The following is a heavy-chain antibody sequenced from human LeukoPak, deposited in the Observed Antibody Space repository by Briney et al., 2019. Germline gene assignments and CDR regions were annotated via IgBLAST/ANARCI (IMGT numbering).Heavy chain of an antibody. CDR2: ISYDGSNK. Sequence: GGSLRLSCAASGFTFSTYWLHWVRQAPGKGLEWVAVISYDGSNKYYADSVKGRFTISRDNSKNTLYLQMNSLRAEDTAVYYCAKDNLGYCSYWGQGTLVTVSS. CDR3: AKDNLGYCSY. V-gene: IGHV3-30*18. CDR1: GFTFSTYW. J-gene: IGHJ4*02. D-gene: IGHD2-15*01.